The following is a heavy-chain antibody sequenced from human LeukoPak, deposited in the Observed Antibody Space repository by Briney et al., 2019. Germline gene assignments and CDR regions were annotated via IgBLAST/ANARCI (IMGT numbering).Heavy chain of an antibody. CDR3: HSLAVARVFDY. CDR2: ISYDGSNK. D-gene: IGHD6-13*01. CDR1: GFTFSSYW. V-gene: IGHV3-30*03. J-gene: IGHJ4*02. Sequence: GGSLRLSCAASGFTFSSYWMSWVRQAPGKGLEWVAVISYDGSNKYYADSVKGRFTISRDNSKNTLYLQMNSLRAEDTAVYYCHSLAVARVFDYWGQGTLVTVSS.